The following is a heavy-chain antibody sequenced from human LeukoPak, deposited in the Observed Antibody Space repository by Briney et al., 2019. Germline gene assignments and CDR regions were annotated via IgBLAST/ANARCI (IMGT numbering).Heavy chain of an antibody. V-gene: IGHV3-21*01. J-gene: IGHJ4*02. Sequence: KSGGSLRLSCAASGFTFSSYAMSWVRQAPGKGLEWVSSISSSSSYIYYADSVKGRFTISRDNAKNSLYLQMNSLRAEDTAVYYCARDGVDILTGLIHFDYWGQGALVTVSS. CDR1: GFTFSSYA. CDR2: ISSSSSYI. D-gene: IGHD3-9*01. CDR3: ARDGVDILTGLIHFDY.